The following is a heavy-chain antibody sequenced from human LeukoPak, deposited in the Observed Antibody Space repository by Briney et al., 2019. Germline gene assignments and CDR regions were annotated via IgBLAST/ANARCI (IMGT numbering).Heavy chain of an antibody. J-gene: IGHJ5*02. CDR2: INHSGST. V-gene: IGHV4-38-2*02. D-gene: IGHD4-17*01. CDR3: ARHSSYYGDYAGDWFDP. Sequence: PSETLSLTCTVSGYSISSGYYWSWIRQPPGKGLEWIGEINHSGSTNYNPSLKSRVTISVDTSKNQFSLKLSSVTAADTAVYYCARHSSYYGDYAGDWFDPWGQGTLVTVSS. CDR1: GYSISSGYY.